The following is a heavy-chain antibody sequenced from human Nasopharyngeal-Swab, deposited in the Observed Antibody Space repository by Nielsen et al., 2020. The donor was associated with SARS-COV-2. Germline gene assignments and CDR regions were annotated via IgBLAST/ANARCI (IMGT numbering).Heavy chain of an antibody. V-gene: IGHV5-51*01. J-gene: IGHJ4*02. D-gene: IGHD2-21*01. Sequence: GESLKISRKGSGYSLTSYWIGWVRQMPGKGLEWMGIYPGDSDTRYSPSFQGQVTISADKSISTAYLQWSSLKASDTAMYYCARPSFHEGFDYWGQGTLVTVSS. CDR2: YPGDSDT. CDR1: GYSLTSYW. CDR3: ARPSFHEGFDY.